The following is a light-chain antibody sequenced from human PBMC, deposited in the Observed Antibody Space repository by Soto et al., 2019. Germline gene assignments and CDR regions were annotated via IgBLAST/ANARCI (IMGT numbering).Light chain of an antibody. V-gene: IGKV3-20*01. CDR2: GCS. CDR3: QQYGSSPLT. CDR1: QSVSSSS. Sequence: ENVLTPAPGTPSLSPGDRATPSFRARQSVSSSSLARFPQKPGQGPRPPIYGCSLWAPGLPDRFSGSGSGQDFTLPISRLEPEDFAVYYCQQYGSSPLTFGGGTRVDIK. J-gene: IGKJ4*01.